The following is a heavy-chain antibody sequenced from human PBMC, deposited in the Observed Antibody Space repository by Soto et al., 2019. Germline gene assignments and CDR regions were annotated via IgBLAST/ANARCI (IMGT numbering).Heavy chain of an antibody. CDR2: IYHSGST. Sequence: SETLSLTCAVSGYSISSGYYWGWIRQPPGKGLEWIGSIYHSGSTYYNPSLKSRVTISVDTSKNQFSLKLSSVTAADTAVYYCARDPVWFGELFGWFDPWGQGTLVTVS. CDR1: GYSISSGYY. CDR3: ARDPVWFGELFGWFDP. V-gene: IGHV4-38-2*02. D-gene: IGHD3-10*01. J-gene: IGHJ5*02.